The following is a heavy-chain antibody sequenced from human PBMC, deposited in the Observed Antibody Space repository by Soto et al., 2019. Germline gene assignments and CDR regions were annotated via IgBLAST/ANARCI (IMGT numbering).Heavy chain of an antibody. D-gene: IGHD3-10*01. CDR1: GGSISSSSYY. Sequence: QLQLQESGPGLVKPSETLSLTCTVSGGSISSSSYYWGWIRQPPGKGLEWIGSIYYSGSTYYNPSLKSRVTISVDTSKNQFSLKLSSVTAADTAVYYCARQWLSRGYYGSGSYLRTLDYWGQGTLVTVSS. V-gene: IGHV4-39*01. CDR3: ARQWLSRGYYGSGSYLRTLDY. J-gene: IGHJ4*02. CDR2: IYYSGST.